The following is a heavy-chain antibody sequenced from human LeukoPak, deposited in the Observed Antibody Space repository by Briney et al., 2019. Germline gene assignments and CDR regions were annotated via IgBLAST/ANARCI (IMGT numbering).Heavy chain of an antibody. Sequence: ASVKVSCKASGYTFTSYDINWVRQATGQGLEWMGWMNPNSGNTGYAQKFQGRVTITRNTSISTAYMELSSLRSEDTDVYYCARVCSSTSCYSNPGFDPWGQGTLVTVSS. CDR1: GYTFTSYD. V-gene: IGHV1-8*03. CDR3: ARVCSSTSCYSNPGFDP. CDR2: MNPNSGNT. J-gene: IGHJ5*02. D-gene: IGHD2-2*01.